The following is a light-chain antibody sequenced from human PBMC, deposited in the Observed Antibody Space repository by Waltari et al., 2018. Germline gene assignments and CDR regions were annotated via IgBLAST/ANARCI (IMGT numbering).Light chain of an antibody. Sequence: EIVLTQSPGTLSLSPGERATLSCRASQSVSSSYLAWYQQKPGQAPRLLIYGASSMATGIPDRFSGSGSGTDFTLTISRLEPEDFAVYYCQQYGSSQTFGQGTKLEIK. V-gene: IGKV3-20*01. CDR3: QQYGSSQT. CDR1: QSVSSSY. CDR2: GAS. J-gene: IGKJ2*01.